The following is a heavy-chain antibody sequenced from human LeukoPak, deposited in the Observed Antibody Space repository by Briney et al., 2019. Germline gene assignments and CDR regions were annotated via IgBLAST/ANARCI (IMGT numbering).Heavy chain of an antibody. D-gene: IGHD6-19*01. CDR3: ARDVAGTGDY. V-gene: IGHV4-34*01. CDR2: INHSGRT. J-gene: IGHJ4*02. Sequence: PSETLSLTCAVYGGSFSGYYWSWIRQPPGKGLEWIGEINHSGRTNYNPSLKSRVTISVDTSKNQFSLKLSSVTAADTAVHYCARDVAGTGDYWGQGTLVTVSS. CDR1: GGSFSGYY.